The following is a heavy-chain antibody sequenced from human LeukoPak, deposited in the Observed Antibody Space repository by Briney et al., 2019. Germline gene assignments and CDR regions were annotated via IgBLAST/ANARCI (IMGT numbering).Heavy chain of an antibody. CDR2: IYYSGST. CDR1: GGSVSSGTYY. Sequence: PSETLSLTCTVSGGSVSSGTYYWSWIRQPPGKGLEWIGFIYYSGSTNYNPSLKSQVTISVDTSKNQFSLKLSSVTAADTAVYYCARMYSNYFDYWGQGTLVTVSS. V-gene: IGHV4-61*01. J-gene: IGHJ4*02. D-gene: IGHD4-11*01. CDR3: ARMYSNYFDY.